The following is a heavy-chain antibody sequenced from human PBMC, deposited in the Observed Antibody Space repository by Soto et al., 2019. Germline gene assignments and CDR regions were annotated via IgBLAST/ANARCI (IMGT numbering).Heavy chain of an antibody. D-gene: IGHD5-18*01. V-gene: IGHV3-33*01. Sequence: QVQLVESGGGVVQPGRSLRLSCAASGFTFSSYGMHWVRQAPGKGLEWVAVIWYDGSNKYYADSVKGRFTISRDNSKNTLYLQMNSLRAEDTAVYYCAGEVDKPLPIIQLWSPYYYYYYGMDVWGQGTTVTVSS. J-gene: IGHJ6*02. CDR3: AGEVDKPLPIIQLWSPYYYYYYGMDV. CDR1: GFTFSSYG. CDR2: IWYDGSNK.